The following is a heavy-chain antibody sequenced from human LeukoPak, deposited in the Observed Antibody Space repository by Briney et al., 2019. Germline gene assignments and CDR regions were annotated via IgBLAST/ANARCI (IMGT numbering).Heavy chain of an antibody. D-gene: IGHD6-19*01. J-gene: IGHJ4*02. CDR3: ARRRLTSSGCLDY. CDR2: IYPGDSDT. V-gene: IGHV5-51*01. CDR1: GYSFTSYW. Sequence: GESLKISCKGSGYSFTSYWIGWVRQMPGKGLEWMGIIYPGDSDTTHSPSFQGQVTISADKSISIVYLQWSSLKASDTAMYYCARRRLTSSGCLDYWGQGTLVTVSS.